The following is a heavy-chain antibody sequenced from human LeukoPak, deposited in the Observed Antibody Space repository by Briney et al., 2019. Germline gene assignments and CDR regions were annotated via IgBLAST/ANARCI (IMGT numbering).Heavy chain of an antibody. V-gene: IGHV1-18*01. J-gene: IGHJ3*02. Sequence: GASVKVSCTASGYTFTSYGITWVRQAPGQGLEWMGWISAYNGNTNYAQKLQGRVTMTTDTSTSTAYMELRSLRSDDTAVYYCARGLRKWELLVKGDAFDIRGQGTMVTVSS. CDR2: ISAYNGNT. CDR1: GYTFTSYG. D-gene: IGHD1-26*01. CDR3: ARGLRKWELLVKGDAFDI.